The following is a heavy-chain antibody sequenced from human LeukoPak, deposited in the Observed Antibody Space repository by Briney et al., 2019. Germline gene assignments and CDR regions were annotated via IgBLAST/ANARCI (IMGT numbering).Heavy chain of an antibody. CDR2: INYSGST. D-gene: IGHD4-11*01. CDR1: GGSLNGYY. Sequence: SETLSLTCAVYGGSLNGYYWTWIRQPPGKGLEWIGEINYSGSTIYNPSLESRVTISIDTSENQVSLKVTSVTAADSGVYYCARAPLYYSNPSTYYYYMDVWGKGTTVTVSS. V-gene: IGHV4-34*01. CDR3: ARAPLYYSNPSTYYYYMDV. J-gene: IGHJ6*03.